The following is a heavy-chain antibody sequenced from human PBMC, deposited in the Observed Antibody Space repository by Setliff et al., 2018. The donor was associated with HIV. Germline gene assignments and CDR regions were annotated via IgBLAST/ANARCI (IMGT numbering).Heavy chain of an antibody. CDR2: MNPNSGNT. Sequence: ASVKVSSKASGYTFTNYDINWVRQATGQGLEWMGRMNPNSGNTEYAQQFQGRVTMTRNTSISTAYMELSSLRSEDTAIYYCARGHSGNDYWGQGTLVTVSS. V-gene: IGHV1-8*02. D-gene: IGHD1-1*01. J-gene: IGHJ4*02. CDR3: ARGHSGNDY. CDR1: GYTFTNYD.